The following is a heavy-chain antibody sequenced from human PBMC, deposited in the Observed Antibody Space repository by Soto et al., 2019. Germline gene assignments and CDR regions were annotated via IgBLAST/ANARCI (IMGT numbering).Heavy chain of an antibody. CDR3: ARVRCFNGLCHTADYGMDV. CDR1: GDVFRSYG. CDR2: IIPISGTT. Sequence: SVKVSCKASGDVFRSYGINWVRQAPGQGLEWMGGIIPISGTTNYAQKFQGRVAITADESTDTVYMELSRLGSEDTAVYFCARVRCFNGLCHTADYGMDVWGQGTTVTVSS. J-gene: IGHJ6*02. D-gene: IGHD2-8*01. V-gene: IGHV1-69*13.